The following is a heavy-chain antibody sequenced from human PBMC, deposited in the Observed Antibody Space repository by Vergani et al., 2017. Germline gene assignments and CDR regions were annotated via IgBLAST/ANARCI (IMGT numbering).Heavy chain of an antibody. CDR3: ASKRGACRAAYCHSYDF. D-gene: IGHD2-15*01. CDR1: GDSVISTDSH. CDR2: MDYSGST. Sequence: QVQLQESGPGLVKPSETLSLTCTVSGDSVISTDSHWGWIRQPPGKGLEGIGSMDYSGSTSYNPSLESRISISFETAKNQFSLRLTSVTAADTAVYYCASKRGACRAAYCHSYDFWGPGTLVGVSS. J-gene: IGHJ4*02. V-gene: IGHV4-39*01.